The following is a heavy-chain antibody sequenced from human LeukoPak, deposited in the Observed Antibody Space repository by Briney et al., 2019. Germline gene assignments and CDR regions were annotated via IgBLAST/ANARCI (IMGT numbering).Heavy chain of an antibody. Sequence: PGGSLRLSCAASGFTFSSYEMNWVRQAPEKGLEWVSYISSSGSTIYYADSVKGRFTISRDNAKNSLYLQMNSLRAEDTAVYYCARVPAVAGGNWGQGTLVTVSS. V-gene: IGHV3-48*03. CDR3: ARVPAVAGGN. CDR2: ISSSGSTI. J-gene: IGHJ4*02. CDR1: GFTFSSYE. D-gene: IGHD6-19*01.